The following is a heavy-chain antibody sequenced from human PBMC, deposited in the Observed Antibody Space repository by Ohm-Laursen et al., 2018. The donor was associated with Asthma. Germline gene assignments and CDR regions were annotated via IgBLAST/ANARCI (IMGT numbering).Heavy chain of an antibody. CDR2: IIPIFGTA. CDR3: ASSYSNYVLDQFDY. D-gene: IGHD4-11*01. J-gene: IGHJ4*02. V-gene: IGHV1-69*01. CDR1: GGTFSSYA. Sequence: GSSVKVSCKASGGTFSSYAISWVRQAPGQGLEWMGGIIPIFGTANYAQKFQGRVTITADESTSTAYMELSSLRSEDTAVYYCASSYSNYVLDQFDYWGQGTLVTVSS.